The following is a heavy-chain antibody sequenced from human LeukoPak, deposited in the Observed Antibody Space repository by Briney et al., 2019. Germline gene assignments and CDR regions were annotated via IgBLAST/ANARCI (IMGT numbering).Heavy chain of an antibody. Sequence: TGGSLRLSCAASGFTVSSNYMSWVRQAPGKGLEWVSVIHSGGSTYYADSVKGRFTISRDNSKNTLYLQMNSLRAEDTAVYYCARAPSSSFDYWGQGTLVTVSS. V-gene: IGHV3-53*01. CDR3: ARAPSSSFDY. J-gene: IGHJ4*02. CDR2: IHSGGST. CDR1: GFTVSSNY. D-gene: IGHD6-6*01.